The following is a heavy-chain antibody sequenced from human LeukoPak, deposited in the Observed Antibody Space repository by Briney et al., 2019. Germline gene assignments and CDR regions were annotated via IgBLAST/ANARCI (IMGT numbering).Heavy chain of an antibody. CDR1: GGTFSSYA. CDR3: ARSLNSYGSGSYPDY. D-gene: IGHD3-10*01. Sequence: SVKVSCKASGGTFSSYAISWVRQAPGQGLEWMGGIIPIFGTANYAQKFQGRVTITADESTSTAYMELSSLRSEDTAVYYCARSLNSYGSGSYPDYWGQGTLVTVSS. V-gene: IGHV1-69*13. J-gene: IGHJ4*02. CDR2: IIPIFGTA.